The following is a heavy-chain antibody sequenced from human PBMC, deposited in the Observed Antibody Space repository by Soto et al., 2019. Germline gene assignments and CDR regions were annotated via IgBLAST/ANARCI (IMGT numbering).Heavy chain of an antibody. CDR3: ARYGTGLANGVGYYYGMDV. Sequence: SETLSLTCAVYGGSFSGYYWSWIRQPPGKGLEWIGEINHSGSTNYNPCLKSRVTISVDTSKNQFSLTLSSVTAADTAVDYCARYGTGLANGVGYYYGMDVWGQGTTVTVSS. J-gene: IGHJ6*02. D-gene: IGHD3-10*01. V-gene: IGHV4-34*01. CDR1: GGSFSGYY. CDR2: INHSGST.